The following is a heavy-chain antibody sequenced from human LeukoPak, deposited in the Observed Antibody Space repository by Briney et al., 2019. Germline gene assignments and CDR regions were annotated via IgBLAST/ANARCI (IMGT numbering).Heavy chain of an antibody. J-gene: IGHJ6*02. D-gene: IGHD2-15*01. CDR2: ISRRSSTT. Sequence: GGSLRLSCAASGFTFSSYSMNWVRQAPGKGLEWVSYISRRSSTTYYADSVKGRFTISRDNSKNTLYLQMSSLRAEDTAVYFCVRGYSFGPYGMDVWGQGTTVTVSS. CDR1: GFTFSSYS. CDR3: VRGYSFGPYGMDV. V-gene: IGHV3-48*01.